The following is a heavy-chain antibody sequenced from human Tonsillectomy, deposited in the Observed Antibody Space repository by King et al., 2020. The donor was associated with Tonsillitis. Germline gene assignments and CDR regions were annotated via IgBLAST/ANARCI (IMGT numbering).Heavy chain of an antibody. V-gene: IGHV1-2*02. CDR1: GYTFTGYY. D-gene: IGHD3-10*01. CDR2: INPNSGDT. CDR3: ARDLQRTIHYGSGSPPRDLLSRYGMDV. Sequence: VQLVESGAEVKKPGASVKVSCKASGYTFTGYYMHWVRQAPGQGLEWMGSINPNSGDTKYAQKFQDRVTMTRDTSISTAYMEVRRLRSDDTAAYYCARDLQRTIHYGSGSPPRDLLSRYGMDVWGQGTTVTVSS. J-gene: IGHJ6*02.